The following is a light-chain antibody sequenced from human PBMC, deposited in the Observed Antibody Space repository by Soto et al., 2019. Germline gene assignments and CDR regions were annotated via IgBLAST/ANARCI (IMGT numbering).Light chain of an antibody. J-gene: IGKJ5*01. CDR3: QQRSNWPIT. Sequence: DIVLTQSPATLSLSPGERATLYCGASQRVSGGFLAWYQQKPGQAPRLLIYGGSSRATGIPVRFSGSGSGTDFTLTISSLEPEDFAVYYCQQRSNWPITFGQGTRLEIK. CDR2: GGS. V-gene: IGKV3D-20*02. CDR1: QRVSGGF.